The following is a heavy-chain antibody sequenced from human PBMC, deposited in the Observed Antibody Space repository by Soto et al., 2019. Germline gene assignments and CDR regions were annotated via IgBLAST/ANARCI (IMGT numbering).Heavy chain of an antibody. V-gene: IGHV3-30*03. J-gene: IGHJ4*02. D-gene: IGHD1-26*01. CDR1: GFTFSSYG. CDR3: AISLGVLIVADTMYAD. CDR2: ISYDGSNK. Sequence: GGSLRLSCAASGFTFSSYGMHWVRQAPGKGLEWVAVISYDGSNKYYADSVKGRFTISRDNSKNTLYLQMNSLRAEDTAVYYCAISLGVLIVADTMYADGGQRSLV.